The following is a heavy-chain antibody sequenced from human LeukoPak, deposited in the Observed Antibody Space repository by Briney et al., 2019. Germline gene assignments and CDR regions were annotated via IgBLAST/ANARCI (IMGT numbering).Heavy chain of an antibody. J-gene: IGHJ5*02. V-gene: IGHV4-34*01. CDR1: GGSFSGHY. D-gene: IGHD6-13*01. CDR3: ARVKLSPVRYSSSWYRWFDP. Sequence: SETLSLTCAVYGGSFSGHYWSWIRQPPGKGLEWIGEINHSGSTNYNPSLKSRVTISVDTSKNQFSLKLSSVTAADTAVYYCARVKLSPVRYSSSWYRWFDPWGQGTLVTVSS. CDR2: INHSGST.